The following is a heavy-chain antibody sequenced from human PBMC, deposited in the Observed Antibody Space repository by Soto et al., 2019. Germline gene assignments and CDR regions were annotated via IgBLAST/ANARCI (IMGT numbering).Heavy chain of an antibody. V-gene: IGHV1-69*01. CDR3: ARARGAARPPYYYGMDV. CDR2: IIPIFGTA. J-gene: IGHJ6*02. Sequence: QVQLVQSGAEVKKPGSSVKVSCKASGGTFSSYAISWVRQAPGQGLEWMGGIIPIFGTANYAQKFQGRVTITADESTSTAYMELSSLRSEDTAVYYCARARGAARPPYYYGMDVWGQGTTVTGSS. D-gene: IGHD6-6*01. CDR1: GGTFSSYA.